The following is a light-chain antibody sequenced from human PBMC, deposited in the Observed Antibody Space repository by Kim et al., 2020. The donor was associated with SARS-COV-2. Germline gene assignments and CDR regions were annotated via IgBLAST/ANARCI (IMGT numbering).Light chain of an antibody. CDR1: SLRRYY. V-gene: IGLV3-19*01. J-gene: IGLJ3*02. Sequence: SSELTQDPAVSVALGQTVRITCQGDSLRRYYATWYQQKPGQAPVVVFYGKNNRPSGITDRLSGSSSGNTASLTITGAQAEDEADYYCHSRDSSGDHQVFGGGTKVTVL. CDR3: HSRDSSGDHQV. CDR2: GKN.